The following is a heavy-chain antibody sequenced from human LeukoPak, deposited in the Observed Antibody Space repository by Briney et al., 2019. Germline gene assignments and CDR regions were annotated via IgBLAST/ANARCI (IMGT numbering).Heavy chain of an antibody. J-gene: IGHJ4*02. CDR2: IRSNNYGETR. CDR1: GFTFGVYA. V-gene: IGHV3-49*04. Sequence: GGSLRLSCTASGFTFGVYAMSWVRQAPGKGLEWVGFIRSNNYGETREYAASVKGRFTISRDDSDSIAYLQMNSLKTEDTAVYYCTRGAKAAAGLCDYWGQGTLVTVSS. D-gene: IGHD6-13*01. CDR3: TRGAKAAAGLCDY.